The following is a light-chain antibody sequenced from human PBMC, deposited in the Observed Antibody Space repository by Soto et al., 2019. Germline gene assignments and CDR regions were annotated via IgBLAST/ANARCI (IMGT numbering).Light chain of an antibody. V-gene: IGLV2-14*03. CDR1: SNDVGGYNY. CDR3: VSYTSNSLYV. Sequence: QSALTQPASVSGSPGQSITISCTGTSNDVGGYNYVSWYQQQPGRAPKLMIHDVTYRPSGVSDRFSGSKSGNTASLTLSGLQAEDEADYYCVSYTSNSLYVFGTGTKVTVL. J-gene: IGLJ1*01. CDR2: DVT.